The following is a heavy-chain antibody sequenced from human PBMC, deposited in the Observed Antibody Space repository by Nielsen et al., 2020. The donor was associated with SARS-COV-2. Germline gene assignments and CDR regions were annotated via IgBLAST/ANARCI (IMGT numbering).Heavy chain of an antibody. V-gene: IGHV4-34*01. J-gene: IGHJ6*03. CDR3: ARHGLLWFGEPHYYMDV. CDR1: GGSFSGYY. Sequence: GSLRLSCAVYGGSFSGYYWSWIRQPPGKGLEWIGEINHSGSTNYNPSLKSRVTISVDTSKNQFSLKLSSVTAADTAVYYCARHGLLWFGEPHYYMDVWGKGTTVTVSS. D-gene: IGHD3-10*01. CDR2: INHSGST.